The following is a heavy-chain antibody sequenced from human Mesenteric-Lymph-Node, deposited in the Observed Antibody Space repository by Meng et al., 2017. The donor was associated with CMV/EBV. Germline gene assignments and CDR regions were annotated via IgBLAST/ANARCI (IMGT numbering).Heavy chain of an antibody. J-gene: IGHJ6*02. CDR1: GFTFSTYC. V-gene: IGHV3-74*03. CDR2: IKSDGSDT. CDR3: ARETDSGWRGVDS. Sequence: GGSLRLSCAASGFTFSTYCMHWVRQAPGKGLVWVSRIKSDGSDTTYADSVKGRFTISRDNAKNTLYLQMNSLRVEDTALYYCARETDSGWRGVDSWGQGTTVTVSS. D-gene: IGHD6-19*01.